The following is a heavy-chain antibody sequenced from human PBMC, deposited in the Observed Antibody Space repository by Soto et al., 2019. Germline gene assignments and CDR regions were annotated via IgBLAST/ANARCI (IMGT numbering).Heavy chain of an antibody. V-gene: IGHV1-18*01. CDR1: GYTFSNYG. D-gene: IGHD3-10*01. Sequence: QVQLVQSGDEMRKPGASVKVSCQASGYTFSNYGITWVRQAPGQGLEWMGWISAHNGNSKYAQSLQGSLTLTTDPATSTAYMELRSLRSDGTAGYYCARDWYFYGAGSPNHMDVWGKGTTVSVSS. CDR3: ARDWYFYGAGSPNHMDV. J-gene: IGHJ6*03. CDR2: ISAHNGNS.